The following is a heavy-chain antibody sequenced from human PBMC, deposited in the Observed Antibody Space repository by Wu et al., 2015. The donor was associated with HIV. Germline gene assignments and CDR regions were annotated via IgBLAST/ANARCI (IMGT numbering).Heavy chain of an antibody. J-gene: IGHJ1*01. Sequence: QVQLVQSGAEVTKPGSSVKIFCKPSGGTFSNYAISWVRQAPGQGLEWMGWISAYNGDRNYAQKLQGRVTMTTDTSTSTAYMELSSLRSEDTAVYYCARPSGVAEYFQHVGPGHPG. CDR3: ARPSGVAEYFQH. CDR2: ISAYNGDR. V-gene: IGHV1-18*01. D-gene: IGHD2-8*01. CDR1: GGTFSNYA.